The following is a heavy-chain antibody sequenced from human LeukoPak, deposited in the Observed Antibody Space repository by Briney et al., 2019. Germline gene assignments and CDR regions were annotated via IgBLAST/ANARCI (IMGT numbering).Heavy chain of an antibody. CDR3: ARPLYGMDV. J-gene: IGHJ6*02. Sequence: SETLSLTCTVSGASISSYYWSWIRQPPGKGLEWIASRHYRGTTNYNPSLESRVTISVDTSKNQFSLKLSSVTAADTAVYYCARPLYGMDVWGQGTTVTVSS. V-gene: IGHV4-59*12. CDR1: GASISSYY. CDR2: RHYRGTT.